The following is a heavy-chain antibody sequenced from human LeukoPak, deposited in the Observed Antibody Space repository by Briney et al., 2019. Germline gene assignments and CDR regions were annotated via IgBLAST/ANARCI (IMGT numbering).Heavy chain of an antibody. Sequence: GESLKISCKGSGYSFTSYWIGWVRQMPGKGLEWMGIIHPGDPDTRYSPSFQGQVTISADKSISTAYLQWSSLKASDTAMYYCARQAYYDSSGYSTIEDYWGQGTLVTVSS. CDR3: ARQAYYDSSGYSTIEDY. J-gene: IGHJ4*02. CDR2: IHPGDPDT. V-gene: IGHV5-51*01. D-gene: IGHD3-22*01. CDR1: GYSFTSYW.